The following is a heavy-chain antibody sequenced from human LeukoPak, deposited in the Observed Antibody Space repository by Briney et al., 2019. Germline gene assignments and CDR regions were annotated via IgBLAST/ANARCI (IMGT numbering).Heavy chain of an antibody. CDR3: ARDLCSGGCGAFDI. V-gene: IGHV3-64*01. J-gene: IGHJ3*02. Sequence: GGSLRLSCAASGFTFSSYAMHWVRQAPGKGLEYVSAISSNGGSTYYANSVKGRFTISRDNSKNTLYLQMGSLRAEDMAVYYCARDLCSGGCGAFDIWGQGTMVTVSS. CDR2: ISSNGGST. D-gene: IGHD2-15*01. CDR1: GFTFSSYA.